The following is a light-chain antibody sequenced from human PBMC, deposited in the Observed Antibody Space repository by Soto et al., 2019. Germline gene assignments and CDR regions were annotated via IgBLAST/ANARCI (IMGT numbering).Light chain of an antibody. Sequence: SYELTQPPSVSVAPGQTAKITCGGADIGSESVHWYQQRPSQAPLLVMSYDRDRPSGIPERFSGSNSGNTAALTISRVTVGDEADYYCQVWDGTTDRQVFGGGTKLTVL. CDR2: YDR. J-gene: IGLJ3*02. CDR1: DIGSES. V-gene: IGLV3-21*04. CDR3: QVWDGTTDRQV.